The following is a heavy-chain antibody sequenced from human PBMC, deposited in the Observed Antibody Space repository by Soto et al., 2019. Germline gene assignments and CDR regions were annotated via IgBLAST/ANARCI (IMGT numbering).Heavy chain of an antibody. D-gene: IGHD3-10*01. J-gene: IGHJ4*02. CDR3: ARVFLGPAFGFDY. CDR2: MHHSGTT. Sequence: VPLQESGPGLVKPSGTLSLTCAVSGGSISSDYWWSWVRQPPGKGLEWIGEMHHSGTTNYNPSLESRVTISIDYSKNQFSLQLTSVTAADTAVYYCARVFLGPAFGFDYWGQGTLVTVSS. CDR1: GGSISSDYW. V-gene: IGHV4-4*02.